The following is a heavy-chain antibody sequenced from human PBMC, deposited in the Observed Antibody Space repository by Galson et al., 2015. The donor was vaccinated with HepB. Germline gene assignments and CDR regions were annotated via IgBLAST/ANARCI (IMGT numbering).Heavy chain of an antibody. J-gene: IGHJ4*02. CDR1: GYTFTSYG. D-gene: IGHD5-12*01. Sequence: SVKVSCKASGYTFTSYGISWVRRAPGQGLKWMGGISAYNGNTNYAQKLQGRVTMTTDTSTSTAYMELRSLRSDDTAVYYCARREPFDYPSQTPLDYWGQETLVTVSS. CDR2: ISAYNGNT. CDR3: ARREPFDYPSQTPLDY. V-gene: IGHV1-18*01.